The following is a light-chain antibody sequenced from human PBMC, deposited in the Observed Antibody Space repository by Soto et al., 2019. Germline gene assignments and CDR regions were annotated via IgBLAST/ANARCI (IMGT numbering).Light chain of an antibody. J-gene: IGLJ2*01. Sequence: QSVLTQPASVSGSPGQSITISCTGTTSDVGGYNSVSWFQHHPDKAPKFIIYEVSLRPSGVSNRFSGSKSGNTDSLTISGLQAEDEADYYCASYTPSGTVLFGGGTKLTVL. CDR2: EVS. CDR3: ASYTPSGTVL. CDR1: TSDVGGYNS. V-gene: IGLV2-14*01.